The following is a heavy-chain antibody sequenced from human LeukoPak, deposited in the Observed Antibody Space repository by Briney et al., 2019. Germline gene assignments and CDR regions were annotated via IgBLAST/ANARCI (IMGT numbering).Heavy chain of an antibody. D-gene: IGHD3-10*01. V-gene: IGHV3-23*01. CDR2: IGGSGAST. Sequence: GGSLRLSCXXSXFTFSSFTMTWVRQAPGKGLEWVSTIGGSGASTYYAGSVKGRFTISRDNSKNTLSLQMNSLRAEDSAIYYCAKNYYGSGTMGGYWGQGTLVTVSS. J-gene: IGHJ4*02. CDR1: XFTFSSFT. CDR3: AKNYYGSGTMGGY.